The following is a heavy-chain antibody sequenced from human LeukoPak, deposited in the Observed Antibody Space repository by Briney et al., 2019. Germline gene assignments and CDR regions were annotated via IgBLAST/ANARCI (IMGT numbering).Heavy chain of an antibody. CDR1: DFNFRSNW. Sequence: PGGSLRHSCVASDFNFRSNWMDWVRQAPGKGLEWVANIKGDGSEKNYVDSVKGRFSISRDNAKNSLYLEMNSLRAEDTGVYYCAKEGDWNLDYWGPGALVTVSS. CDR3: AKEGDWNLDY. D-gene: IGHD1-1*01. CDR2: IKGDGSEK. J-gene: IGHJ4*02. V-gene: IGHV3-7*04.